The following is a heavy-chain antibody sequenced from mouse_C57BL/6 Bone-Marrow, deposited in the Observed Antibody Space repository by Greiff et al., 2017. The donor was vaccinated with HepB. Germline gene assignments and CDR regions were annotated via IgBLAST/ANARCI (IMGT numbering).Heavy chain of an antibody. Sequence: VQLQQSGAELVKPGASVKLSCKASGYTFTSYWMHWVKQRPGRGLEWIGRIDPKSGGNKYNEKFKSKATLTVDKPSSTTYMQLSSLTSEDSAVYEWGNYDKSYAMDYWGQGTSVTVSS. CDR2: IDPKSGGN. CDR1: GYTFTSYW. CDR3: GNYDKSYAMDY. J-gene: IGHJ4*01. V-gene: IGHV1-72*01. D-gene: IGHD2-1*01.